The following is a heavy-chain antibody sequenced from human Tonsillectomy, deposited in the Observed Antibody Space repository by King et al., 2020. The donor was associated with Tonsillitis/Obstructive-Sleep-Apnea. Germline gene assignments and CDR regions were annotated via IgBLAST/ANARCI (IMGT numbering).Heavy chain of an antibody. V-gene: IGHV3-7*03. Sequence: QLVQSGGGLVQPGGSLRLSCAASGFSFSSYWMSWVRQAPGKGLEWVANINQDGSEKYYVDSVKGRFTISRDNAKNSLYLQMNSLRAEDTAVYYCARELDGDSLYYFYGMDVWGKGTTVTVSS. CDR1: GFSFSSYW. CDR3: ARELDGDSLYYFYGMDV. J-gene: IGHJ6*04. D-gene: IGHD1-1*01. CDR2: INQDGSEK.